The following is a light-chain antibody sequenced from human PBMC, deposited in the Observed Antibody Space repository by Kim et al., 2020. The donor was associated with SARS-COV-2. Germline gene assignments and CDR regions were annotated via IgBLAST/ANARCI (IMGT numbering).Light chain of an antibody. CDR3: QQYDNLPYT. CDR1: QDITKY. V-gene: IGKV1-33*01. J-gene: IGKJ2*01. Sequence: DIQMTQSPSSLSASVGDRVTINCQASQDITKYLNWYQQKPGKAPKLLIYDASNLETGVPSRFSGSGSGTDFTFTISSLQPEDIATYYCQQYDNLPYTFGQGTKLEI. CDR2: DAS.